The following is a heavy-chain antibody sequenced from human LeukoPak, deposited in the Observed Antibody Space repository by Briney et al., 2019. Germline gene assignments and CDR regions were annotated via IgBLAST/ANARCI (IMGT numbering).Heavy chain of an antibody. CDR1: GGSFSGYY. D-gene: IGHD3-10*01. CDR2: INHSGST. J-gene: IGHJ6*02. Sequence: SETLSLTCAVYGGSFSGYYWSWVRQPPGKGLEWLGEINHSGSTNYNPSRKSGVTISVETSKNQCARKRRSVAAPDTAVYYCARGCYPYYCGSGTTLRCYYYGMDVWGQGTTVTVSS. CDR3: ARGCYPYYCGSGTTLRCYYYGMDV. V-gene: IGHV4-34*01.